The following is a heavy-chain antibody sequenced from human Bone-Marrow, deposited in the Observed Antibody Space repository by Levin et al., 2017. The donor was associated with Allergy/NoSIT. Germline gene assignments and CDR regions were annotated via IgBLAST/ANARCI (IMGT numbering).Heavy chain of an antibody. CDR3: VRDRAGGSFDY. CDR1: GFTFSTYS. V-gene: IGHV3-48*01. D-gene: IGHD1-26*01. Sequence: GESLKISCAASGFTFSTYSMNWVRQAPGKGLEWVSFINTGSNTIYYVDSVKGRFTISRDNAENSLYLQMNSLSAEDTALYYCVRDRAGGSFDYWGQGTLVTVSS. CDR2: INTGSNTI. J-gene: IGHJ4*02.